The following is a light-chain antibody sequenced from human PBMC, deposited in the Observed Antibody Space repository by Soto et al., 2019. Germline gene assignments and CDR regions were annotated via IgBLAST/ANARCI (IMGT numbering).Light chain of an antibody. CDR3: AAWDDSLSWV. J-gene: IGLJ3*02. Sequence: QSVLTQPPSASGTPGQRATISCSGSSSNIGSNTVNWYQQLPGTAPKHLIFSNNQRPSGVPDRFSGSKSGTSASLAISGLQPEDEADYYCAAWDDSLSWVFGGGTKLTVL. CDR2: SNN. CDR1: SSNIGSNT. V-gene: IGLV1-44*01.